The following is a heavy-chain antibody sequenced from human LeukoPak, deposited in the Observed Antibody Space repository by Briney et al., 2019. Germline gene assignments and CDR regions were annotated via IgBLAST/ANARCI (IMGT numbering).Heavy chain of an antibody. V-gene: IGHV3-30*18. CDR2: MSYDGTNK. CDR1: GFSFSSYA. D-gene: IGHD1-1*01. J-gene: IGHJ4*02. Sequence: GTSLRLSCAASGFSFSSYALHWVRQAPGRGLEWVAVMSYDGTNKQYVDSVKGRFTISRDNSKNTLYLQMGSLRPEDTAVYYCAKDSSYSALEIDYWGQGTLVTVSS. CDR3: AKDSSYSALEIDY.